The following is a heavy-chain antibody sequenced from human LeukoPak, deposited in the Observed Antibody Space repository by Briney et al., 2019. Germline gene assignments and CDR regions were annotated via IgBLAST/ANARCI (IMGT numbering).Heavy chain of an antibody. J-gene: IGHJ4*02. Sequence: GGSLRLSCAPSGFTFSTYAMSSVRQAPGEGLEWVSFISSSSSYIHYADPLKGRFTISRDNAKNSLYLQMNSLRAEDTAVYYCAREYSSSWYYFDYWGQGTLVTVSS. CDR2: ISSSSSYI. V-gene: IGHV3-21*01. CDR1: GFTFSTYA. D-gene: IGHD6-13*01. CDR3: AREYSSSWYYFDY.